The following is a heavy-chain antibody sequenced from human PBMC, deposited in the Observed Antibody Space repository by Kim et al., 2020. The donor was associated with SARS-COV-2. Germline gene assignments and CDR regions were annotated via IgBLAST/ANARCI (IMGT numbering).Heavy chain of an antibody. CDR2: IYYSGST. D-gene: IGHD3-9*01. CDR3: ARGRRYFDWLSPYYFDY. Sequence: GLVWIGYIYYSGSTNYNPSRKSRVTISVDTSKNQFSLKLSSVTAADTAVYYCARGRRYFDWLSPYYFDYWGQGTLVTVSS. V-gene: IGHV4-59*01. J-gene: IGHJ4*02.